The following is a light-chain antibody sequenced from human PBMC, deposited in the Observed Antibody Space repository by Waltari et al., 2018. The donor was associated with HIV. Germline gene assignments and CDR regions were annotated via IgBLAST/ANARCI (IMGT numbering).Light chain of an antibody. J-gene: IGLJ3*02. CDR3: EVWDSSSDNPV. CDR2: EDS. V-gene: IGLV3-21*02. Sequence: SFLLPQPPSLSLAPGQSPRITCRGHHIGRKSVHWYKQKAGQAPVLVVYEDSDRPSGIPERFSGSNSGNTATLTISRVEAGDEADYFCEVWDSSSDNPVFGGGTKLTFL. CDR1: HIGRKS.